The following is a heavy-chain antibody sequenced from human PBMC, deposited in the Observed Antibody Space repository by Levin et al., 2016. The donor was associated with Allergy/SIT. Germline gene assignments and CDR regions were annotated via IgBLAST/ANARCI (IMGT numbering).Heavy chain of an antibody. Sequence: VRQMPGKGLEWMGIIYPYDSDTRYSPSFEGQVTMSVDKSTMTAYLQWSSLRASDTAIYYCAGTYSGNGNFDYWGQGTLVTVSS. J-gene: IGHJ4*02. CDR2: IYPYDSDT. CDR3: AGTYSGNGNFDY. V-gene: IGHV5-51*01. D-gene: IGHD4-23*01.